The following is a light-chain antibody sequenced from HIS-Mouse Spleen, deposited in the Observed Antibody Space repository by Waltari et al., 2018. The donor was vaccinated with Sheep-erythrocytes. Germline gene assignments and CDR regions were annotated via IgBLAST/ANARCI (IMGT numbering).Light chain of an antibody. CDR1: SSYFGGYNY. V-gene: IGLV2-11*01. CDR3: CSYAGSYNHV. Sequence: QSALTQPRSVSGSPGQSVTISCPGTSSYFGGYNYVSWYQQHTGKAPKLMIYDVSKRPSGVPDRFSGSKSGNTASLTISGLQAEDEADYYCCSYAGSYNHVFATGTKVTVL. CDR2: DVS. J-gene: IGLJ1*01.